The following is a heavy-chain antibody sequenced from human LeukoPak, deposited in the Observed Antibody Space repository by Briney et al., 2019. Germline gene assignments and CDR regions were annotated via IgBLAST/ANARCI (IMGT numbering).Heavy chain of an antibody. J-gene: IGHJ4*02. CDR1: GGSISSYY. Sequence: PAETLSLTCTVSGGSISSYYWSWIRQPPGKGLEWIGYLYYTGSTSYNPSLKSRVTISVDTSKNQFSLKLRSVTAADTAVYYCARVGFGNTPHPIDYWGQGTLVTVVS. V-gene: IGHV4-59*01. CDR3: ARVGFGNTPHPIDY. CDR2: LYYTGST. D-gene: IGHD4-23*01.